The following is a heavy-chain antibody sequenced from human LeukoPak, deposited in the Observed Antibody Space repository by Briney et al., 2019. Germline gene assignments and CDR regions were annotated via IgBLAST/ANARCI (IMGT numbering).Heavy chain of an antibody. CDR2: IYHTGAT. CDR1: AYSISSGYF. Sequence: PSGTLSLTCAVSAYSISSGYFWGWIRQPPGKGLEWSGSIYHTGATYYNPSLRSPVTISVDTSKNQFSLELNSVTAADTAVYYCARDLGLTISDNWFDPWGQGTLVTVSS. J-gene: IGHJ5*02. V-gene: IGHV4-38-2*02. CDR3: ARDLGLTISDNWFDP. D-gene: IGHD3-9*01.